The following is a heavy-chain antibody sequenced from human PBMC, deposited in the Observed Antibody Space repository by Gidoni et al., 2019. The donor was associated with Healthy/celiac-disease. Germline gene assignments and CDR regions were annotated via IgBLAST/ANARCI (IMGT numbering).Heavy chain of an antibody. CDR2: IYYSGST. CDR3: ARRSCSGGSCYFDY. J-gene: IGHJ4*02. CDR1: GGSISSYY. D-gene: IGHD2-15*01. Sequence: QVQLQESGPGLVKPSETLSLTCTVPGGSISSYYWSWIRQPPGKGLAWIGYIYYSGSTNYNPSLKSRVTISVDTSKNQFSLKLSSVTAADTAVYYCARRSCSGGSCYFDYWGQGTLVTVSS. V-gene: IGHV4-59*08.